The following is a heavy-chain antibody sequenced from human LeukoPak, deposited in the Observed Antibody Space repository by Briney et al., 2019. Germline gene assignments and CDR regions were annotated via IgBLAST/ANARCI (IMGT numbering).Heavy chain of an antibody. CDR3: AKQGAARQDYYMDV. CDR2: IIPIFGTA. V-gene: IGHV1-69*06. Sequence: GASVKVSCKASGDSFSSYAITWVRQAPGQGLEWLGRIIPIFGTANYPQKFQGGVTITADILSSTAYIEMTNLTSDDTAVYFCAKQGAARQDYYMDVWGNGTTVSVS. J-gene: IGHJ6*03. CDR1: GDSFSSYA. D-gene: IGHD5-18*01.